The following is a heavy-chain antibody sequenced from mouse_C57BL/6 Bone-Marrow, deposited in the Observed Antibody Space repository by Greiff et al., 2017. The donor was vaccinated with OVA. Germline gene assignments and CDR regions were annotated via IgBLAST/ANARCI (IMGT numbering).Heavy chain of an antibody. J-gene: IGHJ1*03. Sequence: EVQLQQSGPGLVKPSQSLSLTCSVTGYSITSGYYWNWIRQFPGNKLEWMGYISYDGSNNYNPSLKNRISITRDTSKNQFFLKLNSVTTEDTATYDCARGMAGLWYVDVWGTGTTVTVSS. CDR2: ISYDGSN. CDR1: GYSITSGYY. V-gene: IGHV3-6*01. D-gene: IGHD6-5*01. CDR3: ARGMAGLWYVDV.